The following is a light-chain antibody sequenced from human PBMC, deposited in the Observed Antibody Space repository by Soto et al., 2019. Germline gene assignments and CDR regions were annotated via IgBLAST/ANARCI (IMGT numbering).Light chain of an antibody. Sequence: EIVMTQSPATLSVSPGERATLSCRSSPSVSSNLAWYQQKPGQAPRLLIYGASTRATGIPARFSGSGSGTEFTLTIRSLQSEAFAVYYCQQDNNWPWTFGQGTKVEIK. CDR2: GAS. J-gene: IGKJ1*01. V-gene: IGKV3-15*01. CDR1: PSVSSN. CDR3: QQDNNWPWT.